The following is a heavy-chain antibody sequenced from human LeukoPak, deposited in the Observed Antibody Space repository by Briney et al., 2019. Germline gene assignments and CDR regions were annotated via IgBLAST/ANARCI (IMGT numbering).Heavy chain of an antibody. D-gene: IGHD6-19*01. J-gene: IGHJ4*02. Sequence: GASVKVSCKASGYTFINYGISWVRQAPGQGLEWMGWMNPASGETNYAHKFQGRVTMTGDTSISTAYIQLRSLRHDDSAIYYCARSLVAVAGLDYWGQGTLVTVSS. CDR3: ARSLVAVAGLDY. V-gene: IGHV1-2*02. CDR2: MNPASGET. CDR1: GYTFINYG.